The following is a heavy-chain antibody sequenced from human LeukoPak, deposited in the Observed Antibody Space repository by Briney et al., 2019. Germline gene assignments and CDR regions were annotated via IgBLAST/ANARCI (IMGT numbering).Heavy chain of an antibody. D-gene: IGHD3-22*01. CDR1: GFTFSSYG. Sequence: GGSLRLSCAASGFTFSSYGMSWVCQAPGKGLEWVSAISGSGGSTYYADSVKGRFTISRDNSKNTLYLQMNSLRAEDTAVYYCAKVDSVVIHFDYWGQATVVTVSS. CDR2: ISGSGGST. V-gene: IGHV3-23*01. J-gene: IGHJ4*02. CDR3: AKVDSVVIHFDY.